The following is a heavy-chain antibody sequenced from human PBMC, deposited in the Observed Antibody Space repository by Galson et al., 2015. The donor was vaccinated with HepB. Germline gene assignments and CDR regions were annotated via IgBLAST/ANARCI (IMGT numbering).Heavy chain of an antibody. CDR1: GFTFSSYA. Sequence: SLRLSCAASGFTFSSYAMHWVRQAPGKGLEWVASTKPDASDKYYADSVKGRFTISRDNVKNSLFLQMNSLRLEDTAVYYCARGASNSFHSWGQGAMVTVSS. CDR2: TKPDASDK. J-gene: IGHJ3*02. V-gene: IGHV3-7*01. D-gene: IGHD5-24*01. CDR3: ARGASNSFHS.